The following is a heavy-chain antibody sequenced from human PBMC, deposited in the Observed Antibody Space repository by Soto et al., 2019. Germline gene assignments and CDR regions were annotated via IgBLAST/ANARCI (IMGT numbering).Heavy chain of an antibody. V-gene: IGHV4-39*01. Sequence: PSETLSLTCTVSGGSISGSSDYWGWIRQPPGKGLEWIGSIFYSGSTYYNPSLKSRVTLSVDKSKNKFSLKLTSVTAADTSVYYCATASSYYYDSSAYYSNWFDPWGQGMLVT. CDR2: IFYSGST. D-gene: IGHD3-22*01. CDR3: ATASSYYYDSSAYYSNWFDP. CDR1: GGSISGSSDY. J-gene: IGHJ5*02.